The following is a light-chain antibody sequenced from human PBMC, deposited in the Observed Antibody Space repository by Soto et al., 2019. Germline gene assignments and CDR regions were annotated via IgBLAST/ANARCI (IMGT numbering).Light chain of an antibody. CDR3: QSYDSSLSGSDV. V-gene: IGLV1-40*01. CDR1: SSNIGAGYD. CDR2: RNN. J-gene: IGLJ1*01. Sequence: QSVLTQPPSVPGAPGQRVTISCTGSSSNIGAGYDVHWFQQVPGTAPKLLIYRNNYRPSGVPDRFSGSKSGTSASLAITGLQAEDEADYYCQSYDSSLSGSDVFGTGTKLTVL.